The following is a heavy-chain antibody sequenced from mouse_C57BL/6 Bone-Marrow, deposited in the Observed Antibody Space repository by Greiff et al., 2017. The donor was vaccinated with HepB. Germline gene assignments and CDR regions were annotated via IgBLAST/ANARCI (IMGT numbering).Heavy chain of an antibody. CDR1: GYTFTSYG. D-gene: IGHD1-1*01. J-gene: IGHJ2*01. CDR2: INNGNGYT. Sequence: EVQLQQSGAELVRPGSSVKLSCKTSGYTFTSYGINWVQQRPGQGLEWVGYINNGNGYTEYNEKVKGKATMTSDTSSSTVYMQLSSLTSEDSAIYCCATYYGSRDYFDYWGQGTTLTVSS. V-gene: IGHV1-58*01. CDR3: ATYYGSRDYFDY.